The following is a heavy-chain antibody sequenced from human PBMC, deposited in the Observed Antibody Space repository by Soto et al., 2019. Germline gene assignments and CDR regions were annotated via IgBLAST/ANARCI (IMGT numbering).Heavy chain of an antibody. V-gene: IGHV3-23*01. D-gene: IGHD6-13*01. CDR1: GFTFSNYA. CDR2: ISGSGGST. J-gene: IGHJ6*02. Sequence: GGSLRLSCAASGFTFSNYAMTWVRQAPGKGLEWVSAISGSGGSTYYADSVKGRFTMSRDNSKNTLYLQMNSLRAEDTAVYYCAKEIIAAAGDYYYYATDVWGQGTTVTVSS. CDR3: AKEIIAAAGDYYYYATDV.